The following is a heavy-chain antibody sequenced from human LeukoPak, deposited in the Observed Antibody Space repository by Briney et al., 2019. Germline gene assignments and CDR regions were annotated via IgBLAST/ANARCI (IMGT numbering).Heavy chain of an antibody. D-gene: IGHD4-23*01. CDR1: GFTFSSYA. Sequence: GGSLRLSCAASGFTFSSYAMSWVRQAPGKGLEWVSAISGSGGSTYYADSVKGRFTISRDNSKNTLYLQMNSLRAEDTAVYYCAKDGGGYGGIPGAEYFQHWGQGTLVTVSS. V-gene: IGHV3-23*01. CDR2: ISGSGGST. CDR3: AKDGGGYGGIPGAEYFQH. J-gene: IGHJ1*01.